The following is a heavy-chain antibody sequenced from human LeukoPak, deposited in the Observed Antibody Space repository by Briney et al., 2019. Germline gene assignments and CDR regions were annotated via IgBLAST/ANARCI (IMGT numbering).Heavy chain of an antibody. J-gene: IGHJ3*02. D-gene: IGHD2-15*01. CDR2: IIPIFGTA. V-gene: IGHV1-69*01. CDR1: GGTFSSYA. CDR3: ARARAAHDAFDI. Sequence: GASVKVSCKASGGTFSSYAISWVRQAPGQGLEWMGGIIPIFGTANYAQKFQGRVTITADESTSTAYMELSSLRSEDTAVYYCARARAAHDAFDIWGQGTMVTVSS.